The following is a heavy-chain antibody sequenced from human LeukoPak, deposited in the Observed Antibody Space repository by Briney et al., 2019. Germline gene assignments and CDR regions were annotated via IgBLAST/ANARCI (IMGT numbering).Heavy chain of an antibody. CDR1: GFTFSSYG. CDR3: ATSHRGSYWYFDY. CDR2: ISYDGSNK. D-gene: IGHD1-26*01. Sequence: PGGSLRLSCAASGFTFSSYGMHWVRQAPGKGLEWVAVISYDGSNKYYADSVKGRFTISRDNSKNALYLQMNSLRAEDTAVYYCATSHRGSYWYFDYWGQGNLVTVSS. V-gene: IGHV3-30*03. J-gene: IGHJ4*02.